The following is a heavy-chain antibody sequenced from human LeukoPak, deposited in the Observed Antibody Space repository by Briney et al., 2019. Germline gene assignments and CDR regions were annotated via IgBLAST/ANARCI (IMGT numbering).Heavy chain of an antibody. CDR1: GYPFTVYY. CDR2: INPDRGGT. J-gene: IGHJ4*02. Sequence: ASVKVSCKASGYPFTVYYMHWVRQAPGQGLEWMGSINPDRGGTDYAQKFQGRVTMTRDTSISTGYMELSSLRSDDTAVYYCARGGRENYNNCDYWGQGTLVSVSS. CDR3: ARGGRENYNNCDY. V-gene: IGHV1-2*02. D-gene: IGHD1-1*01.